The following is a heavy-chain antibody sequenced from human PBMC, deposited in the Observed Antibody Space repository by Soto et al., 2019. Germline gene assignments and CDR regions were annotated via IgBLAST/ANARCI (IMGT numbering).Heavy chain of an antibody. CDR3: ARENDILTGYASFDP. CDR1: GYTFISYG. V-gene: IGHV1-18*04. J-gene: IGHJ5*02. CDR2: ISAYNGNT. D-gene: IGHD3-9*01. Sequence: ASVKVSCKASGYTFISYGISWVRQAPGQGLEWMGWISAYNGNTNYAQKLQGRVTMTTDTSTSTAYMELRSLRSDDTAVYYCARENDILTGYASFDPWGQGTLVTVSS.